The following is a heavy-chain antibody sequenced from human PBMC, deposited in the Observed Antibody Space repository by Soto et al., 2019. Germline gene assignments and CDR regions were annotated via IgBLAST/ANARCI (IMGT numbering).Heavy chain of an antibody. J-gene: IGHJ6*02. D-gene: IGHD3-22*01. V-gene: IGHV4-34*01. CDR3: ARGIADLDV. CDR1: GGSFTNNY. CDR2: INHSGST. Sequence: GPGSPSETLSLTCTVYGGSFTNNYWTWIRRPPGKGLEWNGQINHSGSTSYNPSLKSRLTISVEASERRFSLKVNSVTSAYTGVYYCARGIADLDVLGQGSSVPSP.